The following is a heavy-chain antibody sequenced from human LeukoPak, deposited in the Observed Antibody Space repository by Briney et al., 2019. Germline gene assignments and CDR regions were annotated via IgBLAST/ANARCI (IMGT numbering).Heavy chain of an antibody. J-gene: IGHJ4*02. CDR1: GFIFRSYG. CDR3: ARVRSPRYFDY. Sequence: GRSLRLSCAASGFIFRSYGMHWVRQAPGRGLEWVAVISYDGSNKYYADSVKGRFTISRDNSKNTLYLQMNSLRAEDTAVYYCARVRSPRYFDYWGQGTLVTVSS. CDR2: ISYDGSNK. V-gene: IGHV3-30*03.